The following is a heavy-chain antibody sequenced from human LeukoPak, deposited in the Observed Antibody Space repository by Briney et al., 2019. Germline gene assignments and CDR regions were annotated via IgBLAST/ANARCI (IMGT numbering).Heavy chain of an antibody. D-gene: IGHD6-19*01. Sequence: PGGSLILSCAASGFTFTNAWMSWVRQAPGKGLEWVGRIRSKTDGGTADYAAPVKGRFTISRDDSKNTLYLQMNSLKAEDTAVYYCTRYSSGWYWGQGTLVTVSS. J-gene: IGHJ4*02. CDR1: GFTFTNAW. V-gene: IGHV3-15*01. CDR3: TRYSSGWY. CDR2: IRSKTDGGTA.